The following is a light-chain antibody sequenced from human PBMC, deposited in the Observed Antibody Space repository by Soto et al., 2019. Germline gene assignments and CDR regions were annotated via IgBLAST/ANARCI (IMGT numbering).Light chain of an antibody. CDR2: DAS. J-gene: IGKJ1*01. V-gene: IGKV1-5*01. Sequence: DIQMTQSPSTLSASVGDRVTITCRASQSISSWLAWYQQKPGKAPKLLIYDASSLESGVPSRFSGSGSGTGFTLTIISLQTDEFASGESQQYNSYPRSFGKGTTVEIK. CDR3: QQYNSYPRS. CDR1: QSISSW.